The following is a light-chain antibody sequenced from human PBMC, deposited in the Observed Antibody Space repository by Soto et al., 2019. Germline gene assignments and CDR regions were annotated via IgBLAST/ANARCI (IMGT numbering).Light chain of an antibody. V-gene: IGKV3-15*01. CDR2: GVS. CDR3: QQYNNWPPYT. Sequence: EIVMTQSPATLSVSPGERATLSCRASQSVSSNLAWYQQKPGQALRLLIYGVSTRATGIPARFSGSGSGTEFTLTISSLQSEDFAVYYCQQYNNWPPYTFGQGTKLDIK. CDR1: QSVSSN. J-gene: IGKJ2*01.